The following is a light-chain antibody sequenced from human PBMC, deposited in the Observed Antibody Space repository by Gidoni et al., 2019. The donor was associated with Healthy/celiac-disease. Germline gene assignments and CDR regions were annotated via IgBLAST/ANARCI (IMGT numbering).Light chain of an antibody. J-gene: IGKJ1*01. CDR1: QSVSSN. CDR2: GES. CDR3: QQYKNGLGT. V-gene: IGKV3-15*01. Sequence: IVMTQSPATLSVSPGEIATLSCRASQSVSSNLAWYQQKPGQAPKLLSYGESTRATGIPARFRGSGSGTECTHTISSRQSEDFAVYYWQQYKNGLGTFGQGNKVEVK.